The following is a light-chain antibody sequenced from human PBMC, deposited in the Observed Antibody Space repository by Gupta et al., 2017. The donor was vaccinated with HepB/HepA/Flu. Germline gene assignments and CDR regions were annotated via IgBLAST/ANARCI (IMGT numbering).Light chain of an antibody. Sequence: DIQMTQSPSSLSASIGDRVIITCRASQGISDGLGWYQQKPGKAPKRLIFAAFVLQSGVPARFSGSGSGTEFTLTISSLQPEDFATYYCRQYKNYPNTFGGGTKVEAK. CDR3: RQYKNYPNT. CDR1: QGISDG. V-gene: IGKV1-17*01. J-gene: IGKJ4*01. CDR2: AAF.